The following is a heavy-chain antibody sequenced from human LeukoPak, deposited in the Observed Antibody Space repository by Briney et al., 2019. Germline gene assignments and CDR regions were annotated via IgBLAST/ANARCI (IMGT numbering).Heavy chain of an antibody. V-gene: IGHV3-30-3*01. J-gene: IGHJ4*02. Sequence: GGSLRLSCAASGFTFSSYAMHWVRQAPGKGLEWVAVISYDGSNKYYADSVKGRFTISRDNSKNTLYLQMNSLRAEDTAVYYCARDLVFNSRYSSSRGLDYWGQGTLVTVSS. CDR1: GFTFSSYA. D-gene: IGHD6-6*01. CDR3: ARDLVFNSRYSSSRGLDY. CDR2: ISYDGSNK.